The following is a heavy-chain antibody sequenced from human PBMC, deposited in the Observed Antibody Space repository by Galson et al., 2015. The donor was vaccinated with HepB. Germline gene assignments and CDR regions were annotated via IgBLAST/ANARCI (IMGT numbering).Heavy chain of an antibody. D-gene: IGHD1-26*01. Sequence: SLRLSCAASGFTFSSYGIHWVRQAPGKGLEWVAVISYDGSNKNYADSVKGRFTISRDNSKNTLYLQMNSLRAEDTAVYYCAKGTYGMGVYYYGMDVWGQGTMVTVSS. CDR1: GFTFSSYG. V-gene: IGHV3-30*18. CDR2: ISYDGSNK. J-gene: IGHJ6*02. CDR3: AKGTYGMGVYYYGMDV.